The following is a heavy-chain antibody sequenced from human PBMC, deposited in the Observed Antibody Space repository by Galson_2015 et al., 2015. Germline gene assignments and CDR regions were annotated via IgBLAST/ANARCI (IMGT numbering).Heavy chain of an antibody. CDR3: AGFGWFDP. Sequence: SLRLSCAASGFTFSSYAMHWVRQAPGKGLEWVAVISYDGSNKYYADSVKGRFTISRDNSKNTLYLQMNSLRAEDTAVYYCAGFGWFDPWGQGTLVTVSS. J-gene: IGHJ5*02. V-gene: IGHV3-30-3*01. CDR2: ISYDGSNK. CDR1: GFTFSSYA. D-gene: IGHD3-10*01.